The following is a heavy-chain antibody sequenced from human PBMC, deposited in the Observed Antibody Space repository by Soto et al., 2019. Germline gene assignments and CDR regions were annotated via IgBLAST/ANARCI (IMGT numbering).Heavy chain of an antibody. Sequence: XGSLRLSCAVAGFSLNNYWMHWVRQRPGKGLVWVARIYRDGTTSYADSVKGRFTISRDNAKNTVSLQMNSLKDEDTAVYYCMRGNTGYGNFDYWGQGPLVTVSS. CDR1: GFSLNNYW. CDR3: MRGNTGYGNFDY. D-gene: IGHD5-12*01. V-gene: IGHV3-74*01. J-gene: IGHJ4*02. CDR2: IYRDGTT.